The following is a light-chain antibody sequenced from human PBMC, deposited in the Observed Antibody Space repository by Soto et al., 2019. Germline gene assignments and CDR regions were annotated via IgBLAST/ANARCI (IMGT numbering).Light chain of an antibody. V-gene: IGLV2-14*02. CDR2: EGY. CDR3: AAWDDSLNGYV. Sequence: QSALTQPASVSGSPGQSITISCTGTSYDVGNYNSVSWYQQHPGKAPRLLIHEGYKRPSGVSDRFSGSKSGTSASLAISGLQSEDEADYYCAAWDDSLNGYVFGTGTKLTVL. J-gene: IGLJ1*01. CDR1: SYDVGNYNS.